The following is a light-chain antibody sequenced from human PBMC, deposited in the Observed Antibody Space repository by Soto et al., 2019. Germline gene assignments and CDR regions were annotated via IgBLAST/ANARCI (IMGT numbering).Light chain of an antibody. CDR2: SNN. V-gene: IGLV1-44*01. Sequence: QSVLTQPPSASGTPGQRVTISCSGSFSNIGTNTVIWYQQLPGTATKLLIYSNNQRPSGVPDRFSGSKSGTSASLAICGLQSEDEAYYYCASWDVSLVVFGGGTKLTVL. CDR1: FSNIGTNT. CDR3: ASWDVSLVV. J-gene: IGLJ2*01.